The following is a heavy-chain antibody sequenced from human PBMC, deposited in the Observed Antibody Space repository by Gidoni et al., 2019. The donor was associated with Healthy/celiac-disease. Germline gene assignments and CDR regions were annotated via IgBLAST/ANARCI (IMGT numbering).Heavy chain of an antibody. CDR1: GFTFSSYA. CDR3: AKGYCSGGSCYAASESDAFDI. CDR2: SSGSGGST. J-gene: IGHJ3*02. D-gene: IGHD2-15*01. V-gene: IGHV3-23*01. Sequence: EVQLLESGGGLVQPGGSLRLSCAASGFTFSSYAMSWVRQAPGKGLEWVSASSGSGGSTYYADSVKGRFTISRDNSKNTLYLQMNSLRAEDTAVYYCAKGYCSGGSCYAASESDAFDIWGQGTMVTVSS.